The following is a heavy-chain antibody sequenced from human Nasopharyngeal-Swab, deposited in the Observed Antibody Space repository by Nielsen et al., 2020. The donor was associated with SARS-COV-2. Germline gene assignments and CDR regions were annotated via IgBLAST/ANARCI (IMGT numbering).Heavy chain of an antibody. D-gene: IGHD4-17*01. J-gene: IGHJ4*02. CDR1: GFTFDDYA. CDR3: VRGMTTATL. CDR2: ISWNSGSI. Sequence: GGSLRLSCAASGFTFDDYAMHWVRQAPGKGLEWVSGISWNSGSIGYADSVKGRFTISRDNAKNSLYLQMNSLRAEDTALYYCVRGMTTATLWGQGTLVTVSS. V-gene: IGHV3-9*01.